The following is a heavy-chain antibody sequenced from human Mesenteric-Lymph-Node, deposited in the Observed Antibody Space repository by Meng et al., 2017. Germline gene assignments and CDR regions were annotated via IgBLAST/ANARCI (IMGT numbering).Heavy chain of an antibody. J-gene: IGHJ4*02. CDR3: ARVSSGWDYFDY. Sequence: QGQLQDSGPGLGKPSQTLSLTCTVSGGSVSSGGYYWTWIRQHPGKGLEWFGHIYYSGSTFYNPSLKRRVIISIDTSKNQFSLNLRSVTAADTAVYYCARVSSGWDYFDYWGQGTLVTVSS. CDR1: GGSVSSGGYY. D-gene: IGHD6-19*01. CDR2: IYYSGST. V-gene: IGHV4-31*03.